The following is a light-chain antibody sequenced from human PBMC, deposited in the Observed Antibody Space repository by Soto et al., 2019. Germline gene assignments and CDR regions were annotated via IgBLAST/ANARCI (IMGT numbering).Light chain of an antibody. Sequence: QSALTQPASVSGSPGKPITISCTGTSSDVGGYNHVSWYQIHPGKAPKLIIYEVTSRPSGVSYRFSGSKSGDSASLTISGLQAEDEAAYYCSSYASSSSYVFGGGTKLTVL. CDR1: SSDVGGYNH. CDR3: SSYASSSSYV. J-gene: IGLJ1*01. CDR2: EVT. V-gene: IGLV2-14*01.